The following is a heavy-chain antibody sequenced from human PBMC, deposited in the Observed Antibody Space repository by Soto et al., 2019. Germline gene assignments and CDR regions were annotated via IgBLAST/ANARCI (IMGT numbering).Heavy chain of an antibody. D-gene: IGHD2-2*01. CDR1: GGSITSTVDY. CDR2: IYYDGIT. J-gene: IGHJ5*01. Sequence: SETLSLTCSVSGGSITSTVDYWGWIRQSPGKGLEWIGNIYYDGITFYNPSRKSRVTISVDTSKRQFSLRVSSVTAADTAVYYCARRGSASWRNWFDSWGQGTLVTSSS. V-gene: IGHV4-39*01. CDR3: ARRGSASWRNWFDS.